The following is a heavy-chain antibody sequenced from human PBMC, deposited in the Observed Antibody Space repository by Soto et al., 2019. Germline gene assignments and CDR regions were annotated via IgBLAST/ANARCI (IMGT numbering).Heavy chain of an antibody. Sequence: QVQLQESGPGLVKPSETLSLTCIVSGGSISNYDWSWIRQPPGQGLEWIGYIYYSGSTNYNPSLTVTGTISVYTSKNQFSLNLSSVTAADTAVYYCARHRYSYGVYYFDYWGQGTLVTVSS. CDR2: IYYSGST. CDR3: ARHRYSYGVYYFDY. V-gene: IGHV4-59*08. CDR1: GGSISNYD. J-gene: IGHJ4*02. D-gene: IGHD5-18*01.